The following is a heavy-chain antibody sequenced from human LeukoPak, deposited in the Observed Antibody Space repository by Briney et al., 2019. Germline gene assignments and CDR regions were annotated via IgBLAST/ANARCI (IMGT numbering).Heavy chain of an antibody. D-gene: IGHD6-13*01. CDR1: GYSISSGYY. V-gene: IGHV4-38-2*02. J-gene: IGHJ3*02. CDR2: IYRSGST. CDR3: AKIAAARYARDAFDI. Sequence: PSETLSLTCTVSGYSISSGYYWGWIRQPPGKGLEWIGSIYRSGSTYYNPSLKSRVTISVDTSKNQFSLNLNSVTAADTAVYYCAKIAAARYARDAFDIWGQGTMVTVSS.